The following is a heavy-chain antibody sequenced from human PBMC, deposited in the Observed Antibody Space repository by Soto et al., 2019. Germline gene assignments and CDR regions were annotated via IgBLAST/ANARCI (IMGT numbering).Heavy chain of an antibody. CDR2: IIPIFGTA. V-gene: IGHV1-69*01. D-gene: IGHD3-9*01. CDR3: ARGTSILTGGGPRWFDP. CDR1: GGTFSSYA. Sequence: QVQLVQSGAEVKKPGSSVKVSCKASGGTFSSYAISWVRQAPGQGLEWMGGIIPIFGTANYAQKFQGRVTITADESTSTAYMELSSLRSEDTAVYYCARGTSILTGGGPRWFDPWGQGTLVTVSS. J-gene: IGHJ5*02.